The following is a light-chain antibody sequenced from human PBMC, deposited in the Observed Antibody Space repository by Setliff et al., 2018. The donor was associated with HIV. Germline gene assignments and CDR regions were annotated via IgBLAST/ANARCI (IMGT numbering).Light chain of an antibody. CDR1: SSDIGGYSF. CDR2: DVS. V-gene: IGLV2-11*01. Sequence: QSALTQPASVSGSPGQSITISCTGTSSDIGGYSFVSWYQQHPGKTPKLIIYDVSKRPSGVPARFSGFKSGNTASLTIFGLQPEDEADYYCCSYAGSYTFVFGTGTKVTVL. J-gene: IGLJ1*01. CDR3: CSYAGSYTFV.